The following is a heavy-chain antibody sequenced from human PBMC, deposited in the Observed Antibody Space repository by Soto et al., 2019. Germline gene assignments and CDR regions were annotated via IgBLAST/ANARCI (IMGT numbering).Heavy chain of an antibody. J-gene: IGHJ6*02. D-gene: IGHD6-6*01. CDR2: IYWDNDN. Sequence: QITLKESGPTLVKPTQTLTLTCTFSGFSLSTSGVGVGWIRQPPGKAPEWLALIYWDNDNRYSPSLKSRLTITQDTSKNQVVLTMTNMDPVDTATYYCAHMSIFRAKYYYGMDVWGQGTTVTVSS. CDR1: GFSLSTSGVG. V-gene: IGHV2-5*02. CDR3: AHMSIFRAKYYYGMDV.